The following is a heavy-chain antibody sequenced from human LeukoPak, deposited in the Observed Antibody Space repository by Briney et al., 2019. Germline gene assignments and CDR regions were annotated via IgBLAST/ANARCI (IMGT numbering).Heavy chain of an antibody. J-gene: IGHJ4*02. D-gene: IGHD2-15*01. Sequence: GGSLRLSCAASGFTFSNAWMSWVRQAPGKGLEWVGRIKSKTDGGTTDYAAPVKGRFTISRDDSKSIAYLQMNSLKTEDTAVYYCTTPTLVVVVAGFHFDYWGQGTLVTVSS. V-gene: IGHV3-15*01. CDR3: TTPTLVVVVAGFHFDY. CDR1: GFTFSNAW. CDR2: IKSKTDGGTT.